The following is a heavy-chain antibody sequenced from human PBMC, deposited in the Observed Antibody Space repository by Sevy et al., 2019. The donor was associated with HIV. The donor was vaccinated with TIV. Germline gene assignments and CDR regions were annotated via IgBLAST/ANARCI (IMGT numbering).Heavy chain of an antibody. V-gene: IGHV5-51*01. CDR2: IWPGDSDT. Sequence: GEPLKISCTASGYMFSSNWIVWVRQVPGKGLEWVGSIWPGDSDTRFSPSFADQVTVSADKSINTAYLHWDSLKASDTATYYCARRGAAVEWGMDVWGQGTKVTVSS. D-gene: IGHD6-13*01. CDR3: ARRGAAVEWGMDV. CDR1: GYMFSSNW. J-gene: IGHJ6*02.